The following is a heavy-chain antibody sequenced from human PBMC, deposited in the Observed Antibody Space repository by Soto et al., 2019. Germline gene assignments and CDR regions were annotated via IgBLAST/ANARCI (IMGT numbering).Heavy chain of an antibody. V-gene: IGHV1-69*13. D-gene: IGHD2-8*01. J-gene: IGHJ5*02. CDR2: IIPIFGTA. Sequence: SVKVSCKASGGTFSSYAISWVRQAPGQGLEWMGGIIPIFGTANYAQKFQGRVTITADESTSTAYMELSSLRSEDTAVYHCARDHCTNGVCSPYNWFDPWGQGTLVTVSS. CDR1: GGTFSSYA. CDR3: ARDHCTNGVCSPYNWFDP.